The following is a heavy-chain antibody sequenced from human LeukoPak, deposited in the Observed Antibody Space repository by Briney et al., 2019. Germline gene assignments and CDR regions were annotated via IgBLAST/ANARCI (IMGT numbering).Heavy chain of an antibody. CDR1: GGSFSGYY. CDR3: ARTLWGSYRPLDY. Sequence: PPETLSLTCAVYGGSFSGYYWSWIRQPPGKGLEWIGEINHSGSTNYNPSLKSRVTISVDTSKNQFSLKLSSVTAADTAVYYCARTLWGSYRPLDYWGQGTLVTVS. J-gene: IGHJ4*02. D-gene: IGHD3-16*02. CDR2: INHSGST. V-gene: IGHV4-34*01.